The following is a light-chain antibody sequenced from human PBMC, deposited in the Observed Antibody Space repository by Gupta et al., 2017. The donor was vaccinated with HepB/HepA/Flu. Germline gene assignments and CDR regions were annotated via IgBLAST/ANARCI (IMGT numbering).Light chain of an antibody. Sequence: SYVMTPPPSLSVAPGETARITCAGSNIGSKSVHWYQQKPGQAPVLVISYDSDRPSGIPQRFSGSNSGNTATLTISRVGAGDEADYYCQVWDSHSDHIFGGGTKLTVL. CDR3: QVWDSHSDHI. V-gene: IGLV3-21*04. J-gene: IGLJ2*01. CDR2: YDS. CDR1: NIGSKS.